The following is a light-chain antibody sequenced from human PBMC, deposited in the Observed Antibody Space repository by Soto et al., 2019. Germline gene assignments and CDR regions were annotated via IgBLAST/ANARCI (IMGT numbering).Light chain of an antibody. Sequence: EIVITQSPATLSVSPGERATLSCRASQGIKDYLAWFQQKPGQAPRLLIYGASTRATAIPARFSGSGSGTEFTLSISSLQSEDFAVYYCQQYNTWPRTFGQGTKVETK. CDR2: GAS. J-gene: IGKJ1*01. CDR3: QQYNTWPRT. CDR1: QGIKDY. V-gene: IGKV3-15*01.